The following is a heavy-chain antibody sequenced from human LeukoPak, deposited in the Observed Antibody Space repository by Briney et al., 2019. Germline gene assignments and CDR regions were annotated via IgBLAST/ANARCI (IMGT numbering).Heavy chain of an antibody. CDR1: GFTFSSYA. V-gene: IGHV3-30*18. CDR2: ISYDGSNK. Sequence: GSLRLSCAASGFTFSSYAMSWVRQAPGKGLEWVAVISYDGSNKYYADSVKGRFTISRDNSKNTLYLQMNSLRAEDTAVYYCAKDYIDWGQGTLVTVSS. J-gene: IGHJ4*02. CDR3: AKDYID.